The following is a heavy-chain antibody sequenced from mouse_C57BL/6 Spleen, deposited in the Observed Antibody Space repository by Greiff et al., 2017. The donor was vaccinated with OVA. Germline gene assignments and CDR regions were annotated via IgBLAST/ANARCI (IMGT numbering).Heavy chain of an antibody. D-gene: IGHD5-1-1*01. CDR2: IDPSDSYT. CDR1: GYTFTSYW. CDR3: AIQYNDNKDDAMDY. J-gene: IGHJ4*01. V-gene: IGHV1-69*01. Sequence: QVQLQQPGAELVMPGASVKLSCKASGYTFTSYWMHWVKQRPGQGLEWIGEIDPSDSYTNYNQKFKGKSTLTVDKSSSTAYMQLSRLTSEDSAVFYCAIQYNDNKDDAMDYGGKGTSVTVSS.